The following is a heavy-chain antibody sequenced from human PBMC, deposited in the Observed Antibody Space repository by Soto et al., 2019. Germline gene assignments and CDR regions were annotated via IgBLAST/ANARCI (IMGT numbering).Heavy chain of an antibody. CDR2: INPNGGST. V-gene: IGHV1-46*03. CDR3: ARASWSKVTSRLNDVFDV. CDR1: GYTFTNYY. D-gene: IGHD4-4*01. Sequence: ASVKVSCKASGYTFTNYYIDWVRQAPRQGLEWMGIINPNGGSTTYVQKFQGRVTMTRDTSTSTVYMELSSLRSEDTAVYYCARASWSKVTSRLNDVFDVWGQGTMVTVSS. J-gene: IGHJ3*01.